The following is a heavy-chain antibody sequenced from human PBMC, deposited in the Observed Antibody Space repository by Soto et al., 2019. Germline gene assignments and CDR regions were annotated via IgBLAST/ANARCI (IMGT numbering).Heavy chain of an antibody. Sequence: GESLKISCAASGFTFSSYAMSWVRQAPGKGLEWVSAISGSGGSTYYADSVKGRFTISRDNSKNTLYLQMNSLRAEDTAVYYCAKVPHYDYIWGSYRTYFDYWGQGTLVTVSS. CDR1: GFTFSSYA. D-gene: IGHD3-16*02. J-gene: IGHJ4*02. CDR2: ISGSGGST. CDR3: AKVPHYDYIWGSYRTYFDY. V-gene: IGHV3-23*01.